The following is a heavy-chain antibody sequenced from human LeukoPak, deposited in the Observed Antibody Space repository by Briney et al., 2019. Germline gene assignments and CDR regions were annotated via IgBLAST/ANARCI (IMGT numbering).Heavy chain of an antibody. CDR2: MNPNNGNT. Sequence: ASVKVSCKASGYTFTSYDINWVRQAPGQGLEWMGWMNPNNGNTGYEQKFQGRVTITRNASISTAYMELSSLRSEDTAVYYCAREVYYDSSGYYNWGQGTLVTVSS. V-gene: IGHV1-8*03. D-gene: IGHD3-22*01. J-gene: IGHJ4*02. CDR3: AREVYYDSSGYYN. CDR1: GYTFTSYD.